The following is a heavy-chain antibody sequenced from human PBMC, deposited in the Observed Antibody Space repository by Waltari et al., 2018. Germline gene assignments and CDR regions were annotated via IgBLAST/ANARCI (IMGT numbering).Heavy chain of an antibody. Sequence: QVQLQQWGAGLLKPSETLSLTCAVYGGSFSGYYWSWIRQPPGKGLEWIGEINHRGSTNYNPSLKSRVTISVDTSKNQFSLKLSSVTAADTAVYYCARVPVGATQGGFDYWGQGTLVTVSS. V-gene: IGHV4-34*01. CDR2: INHRGST. J-gene: IGHJ4*02. CDR3: ARVPVGATQGGFDY. D-gene: IGHD1-26*01. CDR1: GGSFSGYY.